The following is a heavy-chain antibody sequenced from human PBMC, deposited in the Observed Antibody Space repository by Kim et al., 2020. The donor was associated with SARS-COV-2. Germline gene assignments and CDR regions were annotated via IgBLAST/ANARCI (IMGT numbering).Heavy chain of an antibody. CDR2: IIPILRIT. CDR3: ARDGGGLEWLERGLYGMDV. J-gene: IGHJ6*02. D-gene: IGHD3-3*01. Sequence: SVKVSCKASGDTFSSYAITWVRQAPGQGLEWMGRIIPILRITNYAQKFQGRVTITADKSTSTAYMELSSLRSEDTALYYCARDGGGLEWLERGLYGMDVWGQGTTVTVSS. CDR1: GDTFSSYA. V-gene: IGHV1-69*04.